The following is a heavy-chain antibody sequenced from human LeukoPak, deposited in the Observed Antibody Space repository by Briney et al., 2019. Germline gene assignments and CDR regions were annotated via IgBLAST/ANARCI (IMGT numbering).Heavy chain of an antibody. J-gene: IGHJ4*02. D-gene: IGHD4-23*01. Sequence: GASLRLSCAASGFTFSSYWMNWVRQAPGKGLVWVSRIASDGSSTTYADSVKGRFSISRDNAKNTLYLQMNSLRVEDTAVYYCARGRPHGNDYWGQGTLVTVSS. CDR2: IASDGSST. CDR1: GFTFSSYW. V-gene: IGHV3-74*01. CDR3: ARGRPHGNDY.